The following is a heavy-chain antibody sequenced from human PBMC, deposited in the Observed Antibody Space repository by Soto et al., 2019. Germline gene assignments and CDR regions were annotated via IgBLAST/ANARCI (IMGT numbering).Heavy chain of an antibody. V-gene: IGHV1-69*12. D-gene: IGHD2-2*01. Sequence: QVQLDQSGAEVKKPGSSVKLSCKASGGTFSNSAISWVRQAPGQGLEWMGGIMPIFRTPDYAQKFQARVTITADESTSTAYMELSGLKPDDAAVYYCARDKDRLQLGGNYYYILDVWGQGTTVTVSS. CDR2: IMPIFRTP. J-gene: IGHJ6*02. CDR3: ARDKDRLQLGGNYYYILDV. CDR1: GGTFSNSA.